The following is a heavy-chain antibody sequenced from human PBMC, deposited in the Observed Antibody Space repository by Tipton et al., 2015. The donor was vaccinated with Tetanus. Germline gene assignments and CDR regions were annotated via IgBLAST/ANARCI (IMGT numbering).Heavy chain of an antibody. CDR1: GGSISTYH. J-gene: IGHJ1*01. CDR3: ARTSGYLYSSY. V-gene: IGHV4-59*01. D-gene: IGHD3-3*01. Sequence: LRLSCAVSGGSISTYHWNWIRQFPGKGLEWIGYIDYFGTTKYNPSPKSRVAMSVDTSKNRLSLKLSSVTSADTAVYYCARTSGYLYSSYWGQGPLVTVSS. CDR2: IDYFGTT.